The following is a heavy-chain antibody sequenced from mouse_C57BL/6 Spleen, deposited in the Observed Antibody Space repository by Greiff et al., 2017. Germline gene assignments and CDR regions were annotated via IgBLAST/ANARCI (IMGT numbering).Heavy chain of an antibody. CDR1: GFNIKDYY. J-gene: IGHJ1*03. CDR2: IDPEDGET. Sequence: EVKLQESGAELVKPGASVKLSCTASGFNIKDYYMHWVKQRTEQGLEWIGRIDPEDGETKYAPKFQGKATITADTTSNTAYLQLSSLTSEDTAVYYCAGREYYCSSHWYFDVWGTGTTVTVAS. CDR3: AGREYYCSSHWYFDV. D-gene: IGHD1-1*01. V-gene: IGHV14-2*01.